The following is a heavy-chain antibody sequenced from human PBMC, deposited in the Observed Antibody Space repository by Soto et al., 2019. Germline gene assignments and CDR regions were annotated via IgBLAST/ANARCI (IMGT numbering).Heavy chain of an antibody. D-gene: IGHD6-13*01. CDR1: GFSFSTYW. Sequence: PGGSLRLSCAASGFSFSTYWMHWVRQAPGKGLVWVSRINSDGSSTSYADSVKGRFTISRDNAKNTLYLQMNSLRAEDTAVYYCVRDPAGLDYYYGMDVWGQGTTVTVSS. CDR3: VRDPAGLDYYYGMDV. J-gene: IGHJ6*02. V-gene: IGHV3-74*01. CDR2: INSDGSST.